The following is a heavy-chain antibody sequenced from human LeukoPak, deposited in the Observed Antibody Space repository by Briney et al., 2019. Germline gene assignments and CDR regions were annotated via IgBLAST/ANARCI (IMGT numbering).Heavy chain of an antibody. CDR2: IYTSGST. CDR3: AREGSGSQTPYYFDY. Sequence: PSETLSLTCTVSGGSISSYYWSWIRQPAGKGLEWIGRIYTSGSTNYNLSLKSRVTMSVDTSKNQFSLKLSSVTAADTAVYYCAREGSGSQTPYYFDYWGQGTLVTVSS. CDR1: GGSISSYY. V-gene: IGHV4-4*07. D-gene: IGHD1-26*01. J-gene: IGHJ4*02.